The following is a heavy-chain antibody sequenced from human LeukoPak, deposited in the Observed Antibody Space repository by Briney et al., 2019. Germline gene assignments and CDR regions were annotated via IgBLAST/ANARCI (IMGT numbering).Heavy chain of an antibody. D-gene: IGHD4-17*01. J-gene: IGHJ3*02. CDR2: IKQDGSQK. CDR1: GFTFSSYW. V-gene: IGHV3-7*05. Sequence: GGSLALSCTASGFTFSSYWMSWVRQAPGKGLEWVATIKQDGSQKEYVESVQGRFTVSRDNAKNSLYLHMNRLRAEDTAVYYCARDPTVTNFHDAFDIWGQGTMVTVSS. CDR3: ARDPTVTNFHDAFDI.